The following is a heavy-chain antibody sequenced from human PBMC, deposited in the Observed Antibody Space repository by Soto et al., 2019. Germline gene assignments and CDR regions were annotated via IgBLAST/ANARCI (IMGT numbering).Heavy chain of an antibody. CDR1: GGSISSYY. CDR3: ARGSGRLRVSEFDY. Sequence: SETLSLTCTVSGGSISSYYWSWIRQPPGKGLEWIGYIYYSGSTNYNPSLKSRVTISVDTSKNQFSLKLSSVTAADTAVYYCARGSGRLRVSEFDYWGQGTLVTVSS. V-gene: IGHV4-59*01. D-gene: IGHD3-3*01. J-gene: IGHJ4*02. CDR2: IYYSGST.